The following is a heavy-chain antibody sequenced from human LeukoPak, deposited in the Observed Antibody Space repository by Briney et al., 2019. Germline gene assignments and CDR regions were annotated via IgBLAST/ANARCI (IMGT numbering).Heavy chain of an antibody. CDR3: ASGVGAHGYFQH. J-gene: IGHJ1*01. Sequence: GASVKVSCKASGGTFSSYAISWVRQAPGQGLEWMGGIIPIFGTANYAQKFQGRVTITTDESTSTAYMELSSLRSEDTAVYYCASGVGAHGYFQHWGQGTLVTVSS. D-gene: IGHD1-26*01. V-gene: IGHV1-69*05. CDR1: GGTFSSYA. CDR2: IIPIFGTA.